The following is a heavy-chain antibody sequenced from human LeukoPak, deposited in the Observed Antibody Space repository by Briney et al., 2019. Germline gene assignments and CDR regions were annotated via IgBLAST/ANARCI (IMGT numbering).Heavy chain of an antibody. CDR3: TRRSYVILTGYHGAFDI. Sequence: GESLKISCEASGYSFTTYWIGWVRQMPGKGLEWMGIIFPGDSDTTYSPSFQGQVTISADRSISIAYLQWSSLKASDTAIYYCTRRSYVILTGYHGAFDIWGQGTTVTVSA. CDR2: IFPGDSDT. V-gene: IGHV5-51*01. J-gene: IGHJ3*02. CDR1: GYSFTTYW. D-gene: IGHD3-9*01.